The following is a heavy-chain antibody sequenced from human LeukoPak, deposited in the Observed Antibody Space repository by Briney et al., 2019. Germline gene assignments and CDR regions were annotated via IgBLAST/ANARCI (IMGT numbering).Heavy chain of an antibody. J-gene: IGHJ4*02. D-gene: IGHD6-13*01. V-gene: IGHV3-7*01. CDR3: ASWAGTAAGFSGPFDY. CDR2: IKQDGSEK. Sequence: GGSLRLSCAASGFTFSSYWMSWVRQAPGKGLEWVANIKQDGSEKYYVDSVKGRFTISRDNAKNSLYLQMNSLRAEDTAVYYCASWAGTAAGFSGPFDYWGLGILVTVSS. CDR1: GFTFSSYW.